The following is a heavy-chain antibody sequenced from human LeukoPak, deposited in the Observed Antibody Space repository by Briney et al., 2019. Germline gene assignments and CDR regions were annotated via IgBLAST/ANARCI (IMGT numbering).Heavy chain of an antibody. CDR1: GFTFSDSA. V-gene: IGHV3-73*01. D-gene: IGHD1-1*01. CDR2: IRTKSNRYVT. CDR3: TRHRPPEGTDVFDI. Sequence: GGSLRLSCAASGFTFSDSAIHWVRQASGKGLEWLGRIRTKSNRYVTAYAASLKGRFSISRDDSKKMAYLQMNSLETEDTAMYFCTRHRPPEGTDVFDIWGQGTRVTVSS. J-gene: IGHJ3*02.